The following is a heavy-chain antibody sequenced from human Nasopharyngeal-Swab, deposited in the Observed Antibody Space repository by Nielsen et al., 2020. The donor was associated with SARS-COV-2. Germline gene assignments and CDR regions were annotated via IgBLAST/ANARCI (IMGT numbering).Heavy chain of an antibody. CDR2: ISTTTATI. CDR3: AREVPYSGHDDAFGL. D-gene: IGHD5-12*01. Sequence: GESLKISCAASGSGFSYYEMNWVRQAPGKGLEWISYISTTTATIYYADSVKGRFTISRDNAKNSLYLQMNSLRAEDTAVYYCAREVPYSGHDDAFGLWGQGTMVTVSS. J-gene: IGHJ3*01. CDR1: GSGFSYYE. V-gene: IGHV3-48*03.